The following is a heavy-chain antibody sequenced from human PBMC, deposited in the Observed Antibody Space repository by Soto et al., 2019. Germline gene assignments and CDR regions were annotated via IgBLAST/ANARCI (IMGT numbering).Heavy chain of an antibody. CDR3: ARELGSYYGMDV. V-gene: IGHV1-8*01. CDR2: MNPNSGNT. J-gene: IGHJ6*02. Sequence: QVQLVQSGAEVKKPGASVKVSCKASGYTFTSYDINWVRQATGQGLEWMGWMNPNSGNTGYAQKFQGRVTMTRNTSISTAYMELISLTSEDTAVYYCARELGSYYGMDVWGQGTTVTVSS. D-gene: IGHD3-10*01. CDR1: GYTFTSYD.